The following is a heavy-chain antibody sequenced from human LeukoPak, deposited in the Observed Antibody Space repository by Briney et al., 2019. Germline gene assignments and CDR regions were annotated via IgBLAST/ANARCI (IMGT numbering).Heavy chain of an antibody. D-gene: IGHD3-10*01. CDR3: VRYYYGSGTSFDP. CDR1: GYTFSNYW. CDR2: IKKDGSEK. V-gene: IGHV3-7*01. Sequence: GGSLRLSCAASGYTFSNYWMSWVRQAPGKGLEWVANIKKDGSEKHYVDSVKGRFTISRDNAKNSLYVQMSSLRVEDTAVFYCVRYYYGSGTSFDPWGQGTLVTVSS. J-gene: IGHJ5*02.